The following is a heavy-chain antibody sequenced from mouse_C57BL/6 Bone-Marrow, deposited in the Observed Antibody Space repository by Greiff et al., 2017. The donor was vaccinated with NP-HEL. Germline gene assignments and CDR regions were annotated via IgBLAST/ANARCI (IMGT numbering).Heavy chain of an antibody. CDR1: GYTFTSYW. V-gene: IGHV1-59*01. CDR3: ARYYSNYVWYFDV. D-gene: IGHD2-5*01. J-gene: IGHJ1*03. CDR2: IDPSDSYT. Sequence: QVQLQQPGAELVRPGTSVKLSCKASGYTFTSYWMHWVKQRPGQGLEWIGVIDPSDSYTNYNQKFKGKATLTVDTSSSTAYMQLSSLTSEDSAVDYCARYYSNYVWYFDVWGTGTTVTVSS.